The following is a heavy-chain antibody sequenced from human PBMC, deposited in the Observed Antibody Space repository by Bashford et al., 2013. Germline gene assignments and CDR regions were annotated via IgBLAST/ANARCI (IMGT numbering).Heavy chain of an antibody. CDR2: VSPDNGNT. CDR3: ARDQRYQESSGYLWAFDT. V-gene: IGHV1-18*01. CDR1: GYTFKSYG. D-gene: IGHD3-22*01. J-gene: IGHJ3*02. Sequence: ASVKVSCKASGYTFKSYGISWVRQAPGQGLEWMGWVSPDNGNTKYTQKVQGRVSMTRDTATNTAYMELRSLRSDDTAMYYCARDQRYQESSGYLWAFDTWGQGTMVTVSS.